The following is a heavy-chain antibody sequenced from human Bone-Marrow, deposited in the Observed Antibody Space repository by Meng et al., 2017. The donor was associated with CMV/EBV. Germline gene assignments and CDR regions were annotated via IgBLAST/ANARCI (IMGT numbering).Heavy chain of an antibody. CDR1: GGTSRAYA. Sequence: SVXVSXKXSGGTSRAYAISWLGQAPGQGLEWMGGIIPILGIANYAQKFQGRVTITADKSTSTAYMELSSLRSEDTAVYYCARAWTMIVGVNYYYYGMDVWGQGTTVTVSS. CDR3: ARAWTMIVGVNYYYYGMDV. D-gene: IGHD3-22*01. J-gene: IGHJ6*02. V-gene: IGHV1-69*10. CDR2: IIPILGIA.